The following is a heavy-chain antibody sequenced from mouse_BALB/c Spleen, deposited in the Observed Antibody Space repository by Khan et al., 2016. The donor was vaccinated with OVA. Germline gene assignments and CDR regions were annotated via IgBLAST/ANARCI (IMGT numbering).Heavy chain of an antibody. CDR1: GYTFTTYW. J-gene: IGHJ2*01. CDR3: TRDRIDY. Sequence: QVQLQQSGAELAKPGASVKMSCKASGYTFTTYWMHWVKQRPGQGLEWIGYINPTSGYTDYNDKFKDRATLSADKSSSTAYMQLNSLTSEDSGVYYCTRDRIDYWGQGTTLTVSS. V-gene: IGHV1-7*01. CDR2: INPTSGYT.